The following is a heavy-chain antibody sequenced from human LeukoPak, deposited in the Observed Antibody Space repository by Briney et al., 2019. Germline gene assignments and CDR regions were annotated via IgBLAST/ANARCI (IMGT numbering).Heavy chain of an antibody. D-gene: IGHD3-10*01. J-gene: IGHJ4*02. V-gene: IGHV3-64*01. CDR1: GFTFSSYA. CDR3: ASSGPTRPFDY. Sequence: GGSLRLCCAASGFTFSSYAMQWVRQAPGKGLEYVSAISSNGGSTYYANSVKGRFTISRDNSKNTLYLQMGSLRAEDMAVYYCASSGPTRPFDYWGQGTLVTVSS. CDR2: ISSNGGST.